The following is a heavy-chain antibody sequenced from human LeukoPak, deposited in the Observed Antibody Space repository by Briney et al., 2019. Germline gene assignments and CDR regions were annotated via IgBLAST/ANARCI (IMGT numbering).Heavy chain of an antibody. CDR1: GFDFSGYW. CDR3: ARDKTYGYNL. CDR2: IMGDGSST. D-gene: IGHD5-18*01. J-gene: IGHJ5*02. V-gene: IGHV3-74*01. Sequence: GGALRLSCAAPGFDFSGYWMHWVREDAGKGLVWVSRIMGDGSSTTYADSVKGRFTISRDNAKNTVYLQMNSLRDEDTAVYYCARDKTYGYNLWGQGTRVTVSS.